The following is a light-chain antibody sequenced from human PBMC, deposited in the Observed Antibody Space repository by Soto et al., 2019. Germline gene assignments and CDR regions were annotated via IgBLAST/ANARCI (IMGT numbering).Light chain of an antibody. J-gene: IGKJ2*01. CDR3: QQSDSTPYT. CDR1: QTISTY. CDR2: DAS. Sequence: DIQMTQSPSSLSASVGDRFTITCLSSQTISTYLNWYQQKPGKAPRLLIYDASSLLSGVPSRFSGSGSGTDFTLTIASLQPEDFPTYYCQQSDSTPYTFGQGTKVDIK. V-gene: IGKV1-39*01.